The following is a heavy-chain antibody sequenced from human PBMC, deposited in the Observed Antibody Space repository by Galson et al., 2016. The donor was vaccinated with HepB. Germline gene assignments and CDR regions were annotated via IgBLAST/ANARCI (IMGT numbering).Heavy chain of an antibody. CDR1: GGSISSGGYS. CDR2: IYDSGST. Sequence: TLSLTCTVSGGSISSGGYSRSWIRQPPGKGLEWIGYIYDSGSTYYNPSLTSRLTISVDRSKNQFSLKLSSVTAADTAVYYCARGGRDDAFDIWGQGTMATFSS. CDR3: ARGGRDDAFDI. V-gene: IGHV4-30-2*01. J-gene: IGHJ3*02.